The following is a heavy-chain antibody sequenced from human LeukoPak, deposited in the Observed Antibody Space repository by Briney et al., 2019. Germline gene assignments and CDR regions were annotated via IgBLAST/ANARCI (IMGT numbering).Heavy chain of an antibody. CDR3: ARDRVAFDV. CDR2: IYSGGST. D-gene: IGHD3-22*01. J-gene: IGHJ3*01. V-gene: IGHV3-66*02. Sequence: PGGTLRLSCAAYGFTVSSDYMNWVRQAPGKGLEWVSVIYSGGSTYYVDSVKGRFTISRDNSKNTLYLQMNSLRAEDTAVYYCARDRVAFDVWGQGTMVTVSS. CDR1: GFTVSSDY.